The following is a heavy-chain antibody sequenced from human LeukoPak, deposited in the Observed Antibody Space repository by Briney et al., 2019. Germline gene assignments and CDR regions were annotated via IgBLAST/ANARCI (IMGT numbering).Heavy chain of an antibody. D-gene: IGHD1-26*01. CDR1: GFTFSRYA. J-gene: IGHJ4*02. CDR3: AKAGIVGETANLDY. V-gene: IGHV3-23*01. Sequence: GGSLRLSCVASGFTFSRYAMSWVRQAPGKGLEWVSAISDSGGSTYYADSVKGRFTISRDNSKNTLYLQMNSLRAEDRAVYYCAKAGIVGETANLDYWGQGTLVTVSS. CDR2: ISDSGGST.